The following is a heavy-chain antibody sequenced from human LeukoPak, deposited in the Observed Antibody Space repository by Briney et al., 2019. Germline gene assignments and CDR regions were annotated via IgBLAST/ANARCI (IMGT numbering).Heavy chain of an antibody. CDR3: AKEGIYCSGGSCYFDY. Sequence: PGGSLRLSCAASGFTFSSYGMHWVRQAPGKGLEWVVVIWYDGSNKYYADSVKGRFTISRDNSKNTLYLQMNSLRAEDTAVYYCAKEGIYCSGGSCYFDYWGQGTLVTVSS. D-gene: IGHD2-15*01. J-gene: IGHJ4*02. CDR2: IWYDGSNK. CDR1: GFTFSSYG. V-gene: IGHV3-33*06.